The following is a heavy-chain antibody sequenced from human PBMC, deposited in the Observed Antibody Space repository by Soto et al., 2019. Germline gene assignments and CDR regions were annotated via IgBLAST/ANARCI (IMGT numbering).Heavy chain of an antibody. CDR1: GFIFSDYA. CDR2: ISGTRGRQRNT. D-gene: IGHD6-13*01. CDR3: ARGFSAGKGSPPDF. J-gene: IGHJ4*02. Sequence: GGSLRLSCAASGFIFSDYAMTWVRQAPGRGLEWVSTISGTRGRQRNTFYTASVKGRFTVTRDNSKNTLYLQMSSLRAEDTAVYYCARGFSAGKGSPPDFWGQGSLVTVSS. V-gene: IGHV3-23*01.